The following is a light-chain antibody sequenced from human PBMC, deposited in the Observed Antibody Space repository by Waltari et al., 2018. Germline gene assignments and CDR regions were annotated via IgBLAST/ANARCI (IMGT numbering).Light chain of an antibody. Sequence: DIQMTQSPSTLYASLGDRVTITCRASQSIGTWLAWYQQKSGQAPKLLISKASNLDSGVPDRFSGSGSGTAFTLTISSLQTEDFATYYCQHYNAYPYAFGQGTRLEI. CDR1: QSIGTW. CDR3: QHYNAYPYA. J-gene: IGKJ2*01. V-gene: IGKV1-5*03. CDR2: KAS.